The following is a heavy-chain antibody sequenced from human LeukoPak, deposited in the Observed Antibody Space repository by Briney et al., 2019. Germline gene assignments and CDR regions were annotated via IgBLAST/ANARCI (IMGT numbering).Heavy chain of an antibody. D-gene: IGHD2-15*01. J-gene: IGHJ4*02. CDR1: GFTFDDYA. Sequence: GGSLRLSCAVSGFTFDDYAMHWVRQVPGKGPEWVSGISWNSDTIGYGDSVKGRFTISRDNSKNTLYLQMNSLRAEDTAVYYCASGGRYSYGLDYWGQGTLVTVSS. V-gene: IGHV3-9*01. CDR2: ISWNSDTI. CDR3: ASGGRYSYGLDY.